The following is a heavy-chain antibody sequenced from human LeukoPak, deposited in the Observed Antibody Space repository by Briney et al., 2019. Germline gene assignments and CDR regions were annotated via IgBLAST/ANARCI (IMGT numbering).Heavy chain of an antibody. Sequence: SETLSLTCTVSGGSISSYYWSWIRQPPGKGLEWIGYIYYSGSTNYNPSLKSRVTISVDTSKNQFSLKLSSVTAADTAVYYCARSIQIAYCGGDCYRAGFDYWGQGTLVTVSS. V-gene: IGHV4-59*01. CDR1: GGSISSYY. CDR2: IYYSGST. J-gene: IGHJ4*02. D-gene: IGHD2-21*02. CDR3: ARSIQIAYCGGDCYRAGFDY.